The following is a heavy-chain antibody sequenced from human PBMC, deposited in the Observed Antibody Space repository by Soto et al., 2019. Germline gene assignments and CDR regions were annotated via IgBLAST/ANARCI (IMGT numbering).Heavy chain of an antibody. CDR3: ATTVDIVATMDWYFDL. J-gene: IGHJ2*01. Sequence: EVQLLESGGGLVQPGGSLRLSCAASGFTFSSYAMSWVRQAPGKGLEWVSAISGSGGSTYYADSVKGRFTISRDNSKNTLYLQMNSLRAEDTAVYYCATTVDIVATMDWYFDLWGRGTLVTVSS. D-gene: IGHD5-12*01. V-gene: IGHV3-23*01. CDR2: ISGSGGST. CDR1: GFTFSSYA.